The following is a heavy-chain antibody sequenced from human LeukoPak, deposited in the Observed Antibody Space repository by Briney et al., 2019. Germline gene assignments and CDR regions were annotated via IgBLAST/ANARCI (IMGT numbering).Heavy chain of an antibody. J-gene: IGHJ4*02. D-gene: IGHD6-19*01. CDR1: GGSISSYY. CDR3: ARGRYSSGWGFDY. Sequence: SETLSLTCTVSGGSISSYYWSWIRQPPGKGLEWIGYIYYSGSTNYNPSLKSRVTISVDTSKNQFSLKLSSVTAADTAVDFCARGRYSSGWGFDYWGQGTLVTVSS. V-gene: IGHV4-59*01. CDR2: IYYSGST.